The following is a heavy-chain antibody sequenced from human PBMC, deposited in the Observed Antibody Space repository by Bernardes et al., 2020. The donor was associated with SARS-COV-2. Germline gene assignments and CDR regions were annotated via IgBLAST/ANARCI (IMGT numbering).Heavy chain of an antibody. CDR2: INPSGGST. D-gene: IGHD6-13*01. CDR1: GYMFTTYY. V-gene: IGHV1-46*01. J-gene: IGHJ4*02. Sequence: AAWQDSCKASGYMFTTYYVHWVRQAPGQGLEWMGIINPSGGSTSYAQRFQGRVTMTSDTSTSTVYMELSSLRSEDTAVYYCARVMSRGAAAGRDYWGQGTLVTFSS. CDR3: ARVMSRGAAAGRDY.